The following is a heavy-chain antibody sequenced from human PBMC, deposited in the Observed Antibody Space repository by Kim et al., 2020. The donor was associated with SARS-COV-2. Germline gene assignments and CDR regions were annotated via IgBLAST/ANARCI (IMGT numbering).Heavy chain of an antibody. V-gene: IGHV3-49*04. Sequence: GGSLRLSCTASGFTFGDYAMSWVRQAPGKGLEWVGFIRSKAYGGTTEYAASVKGRFTISRDDSKSIAYLQMNSLKTEDTAVYYCTRMGGASYGFIAEYFQHWGQGTLVTVSS. CDR1: GFTFGDYA. CDR2: IRSKAYGGTT. D-gene: IGHD5-18*01. J-gene: IGHJ1*01. CDR3: TRMGGASYGFIAEYFQH.